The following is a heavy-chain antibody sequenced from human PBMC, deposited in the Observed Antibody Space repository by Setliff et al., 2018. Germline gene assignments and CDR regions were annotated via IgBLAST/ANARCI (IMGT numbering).Heavy chain of an antibody. CDR1: EYSFTTYW. Sequence: GESLTISCKASEYSFTTYWIGWVRQMPGKGLEWMGIIYPGDSDTRYSPSFQGQVTISADKSINTAYLQWSSLKASDTAMYYCARRNTAMVYGFDIWGQGTMVTVPS. D-gene: IGHD5-18*01. CDR3: ARRNTAMVYGFDI. J-gene: IGHJ3*02. V-gene: IGHV5-51*01. CDR2: IYPGDSDT.